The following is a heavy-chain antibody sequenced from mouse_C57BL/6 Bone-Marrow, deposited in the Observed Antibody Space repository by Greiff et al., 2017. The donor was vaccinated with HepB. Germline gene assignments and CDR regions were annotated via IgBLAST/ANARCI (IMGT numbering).Heavy chain of an antibody. V-gene: IGHV14-4*01. CDR2: IDPENGDT. J-gene: IGHJ1*03. CDR3: TGGYDAYWYFDV. Sequence: EVQVVESGAELVRPGASVKLSCTASGFNIKDDYMHWVKQRPEQGLEWIGWIDPENGDTEYASKFQGKATITADTSSNTAYLQLSSLTSEDTAVYYCTGGYDAYWYFDVWGTGTTVTVSS. CDR1: GFNIKDDY. D-gene: IGHD2-2*01.